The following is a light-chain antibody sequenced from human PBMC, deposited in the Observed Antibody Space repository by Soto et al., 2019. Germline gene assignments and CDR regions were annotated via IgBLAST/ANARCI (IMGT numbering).Light chain of an antibody. CDR2: DND. CDR3: GTWDGSLGAVQWV. V-gene: IGLV1-51*01. J-gene: IGLJ3*02. CDR1: TSNIGNNY. Sequence: QSALTQPPSVSAAPGQKVTISCSGSTSNIGNNYVSWYQQLPGTAPKVLIYDNDKRPSGIPDRFSGSKSGTSATLGITGLQAGDEADYFCGTWDGSLGAVQWVFGGGTKLTVL.